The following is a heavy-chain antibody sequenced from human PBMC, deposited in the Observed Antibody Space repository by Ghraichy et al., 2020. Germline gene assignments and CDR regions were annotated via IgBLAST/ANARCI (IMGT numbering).Heavy chain of an antibody. CDR1: GGSITSSNW. J-gene: IGHJ4*02. D-gene: IGHD6-19*01. CDR2: IYHSGSS. Sequence: SETLSLTCAVSGGSITSSNWWSWVRQPPGKGLEWIGEIYHSGSSNYNPSLKSRVTISVDKSKNQFSLKLSSVTAADTAVYYCARDGSSGWSPIDYWGQGTLVTVSS. V-gene: IGHV4-4*02. CDR3: ARDGSSGWSPIDY.